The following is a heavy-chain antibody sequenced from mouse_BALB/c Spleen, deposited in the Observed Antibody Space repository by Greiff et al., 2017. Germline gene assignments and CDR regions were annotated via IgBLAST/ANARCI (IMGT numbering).Heavy chain of an antibody. CDR3: ARVYGNYVGYYAMDY. CDR1: GFSLTSYG. J-gene: IGHJ4*01. V-gene: IGHV2-9*02. Sequence: QVHVKQSGPGLVAPSQSLSITCTVSGFSLTSYGVHWVRQPPGKGLEWLGVIWAGGSTNYNSALMSRLSISKDNSKSQVFLKMNSLQTDDTAMYYCARVYGNYVGYYAMDYWGQGTSVTVSS. CDR2: IWAGGST. D-gene: IGHD2-1*01.